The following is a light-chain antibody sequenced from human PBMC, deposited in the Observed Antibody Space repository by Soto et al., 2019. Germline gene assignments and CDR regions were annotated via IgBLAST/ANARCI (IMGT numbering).Light chain of an antibody. CDR2: WAS. CDR3: PQYYSTPGT. CDR1: QSVLYSSNNKNY. V-gene: IGKV4-1*01. J-gene: IGKJ1*01. Sequence: DIVMTQSPDSLAVSLGERATINRKSSQSVLYSSNNKNYLAWYQQKPGQPPKLLIYWASTRESGVPDRFSGSGSGTDFTLTISSLQAEDVAVYYCPQYYSTPGTFGQGTKVEIK.